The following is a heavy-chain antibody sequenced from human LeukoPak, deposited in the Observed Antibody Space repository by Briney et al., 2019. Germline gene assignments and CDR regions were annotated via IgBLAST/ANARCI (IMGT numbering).Heavy chain of an antibody. V-gene: IGHV3-30*18. J-gene: IGHJ3*02. CDR2: ISYDGRQN. D-gene: IGHD3-10*01. Sequence: GGSLRLSCAASGFTFSSYAMSWVRQAPGKGLEWVAVISYDGRQNYYADSVKGRFSISRDNSKNTLYQQMNSLRAEDTAIYYCAKLLWFGDLGGGPFDIWGQGTMVTVSS. CDR1: GFTFSSYA. CDR3: AKLLWFGDLGGGPFDI.